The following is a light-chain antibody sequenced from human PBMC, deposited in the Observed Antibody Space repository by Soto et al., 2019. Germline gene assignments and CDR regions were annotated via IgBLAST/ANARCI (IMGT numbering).Light chain of an antibody. CDR1: QSIGSY. Sequence: EIVLTQSPGTLSLSLRPSALLYXSASQSIGSYLAWYQQKPGQAPRLLIYDASNRATGIPARFSGSGSGTDFTLTISSLEPEDFAVYYCQQRSNWPRTFGQGTKVDIK. J-gene: IGKJ1*01. V-gene: IGKV3-11*01. CDR2: DAS. CDR3: QQRSNWPRT.